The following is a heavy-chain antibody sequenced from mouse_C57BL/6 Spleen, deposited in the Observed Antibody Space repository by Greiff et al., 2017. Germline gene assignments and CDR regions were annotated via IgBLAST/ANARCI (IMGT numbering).Heavy chain of an antibody. Sequence: VQLQESGAELVKPGASVKMSCKASGYTFTTYPIEWMKQNHGKSLEWIGNFHPYNDDTKYNEKFKGKATLTVEKSSSTVYLELSRLTSDDSAVYYCARGYYGSSLYYAMDYWGQGTSVTVSS. CDR3: ARGYYGSSLYYAMDY. CDR1: GYTFTTYP. D-gene: IGHD1-1*01. CDR2: FHPYNDDT. J-gene: IGHJ4*01. V-gene: IGHV1-47*01.